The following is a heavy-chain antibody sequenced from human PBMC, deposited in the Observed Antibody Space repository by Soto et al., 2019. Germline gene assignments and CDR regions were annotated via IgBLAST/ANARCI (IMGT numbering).Heavy chain of an antibody. D-gene: IGHD3-22*01. V-gene: IGHV1-18*01. J-gene: IGHJ4*02. Sequence: QVQLVQSGGEVKQPGASVRVSCKATGYTYINSAIAWVRQAPGQGLEWMGWISPYNGNTNYAQRVQGRVTITTDTSTSTAYMEIRSLRSDDTAVYYCARDQSSEVCDYWGQGTRVTVS. CDR3: ARDQSSEVCDY. CDR2: ISPYNGNT. CDR1: GYTYINSA.